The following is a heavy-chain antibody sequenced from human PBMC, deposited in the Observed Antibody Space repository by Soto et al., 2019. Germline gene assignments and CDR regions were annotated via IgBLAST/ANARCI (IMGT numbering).Heavy chain of an antibody. Sequence: GESLKISCKGSGYSFTSYWIGWVRQMPGKGLEWMGIIYPGDSDTRYSPSFQGQVTISADKSISTAYLQWSSLKASDTAMYYCARHYSGTTQVSYYRMDVWGQGTTVTVSS. CDR2: IYPGDSDT. CDR1: GYSFTSYW. J-gene: IGHJ6*02. D-gene: IGHD1-1*01. CDR3: ARHYSGTTQVSYYRMDV. V-gene: IGHV5-51*01.